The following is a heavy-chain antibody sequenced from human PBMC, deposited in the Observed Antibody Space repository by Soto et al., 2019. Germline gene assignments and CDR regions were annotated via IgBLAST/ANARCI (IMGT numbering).Heavy chain of an antibody. CDR3: ARGYGSSPNMELRFGMDV. Sequence: QVYLVQSGAEVRRPGASVKVSCTAFGYILTGYSLHWVRQAPGQGLEWMGWIDPNSGATNSAEKFHGRVSMTRDTSISAAYLELSSLRSDDTAVYYCARGYGSSPNMELRFGMDVWGQGTTISVPS. CDR2: IDPNSGAT. J-gene: IGHJ6*02. D-gene: IGHD5-18*01. CDR1: GYILTGYS. V-gene: IGHV1-2*02.